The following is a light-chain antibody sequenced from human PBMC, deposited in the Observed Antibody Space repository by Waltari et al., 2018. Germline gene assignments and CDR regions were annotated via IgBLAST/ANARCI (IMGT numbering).Light chain of an antibody. J-gene: IGLJ3*02. CDR3: AAWDDSLSGRV. Sequence: QSVLTQPPSASETPGTGVTLSCSGTRPHHGIHYVYWYQQIPGTAPKLLIYRNNQRPSGVPDRFSGSKSGTSASLAISGLRSEDEADYYCAAWDDSLSGRVFGGGTKVTVL. CDR2: RNN. CDR1: RPHHGIHY. V-gene: IGLV1-47*01.